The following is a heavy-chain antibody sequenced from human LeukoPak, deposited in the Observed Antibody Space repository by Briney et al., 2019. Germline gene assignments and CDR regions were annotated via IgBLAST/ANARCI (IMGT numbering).Heavy chain of an antibody. Sequence: SETLSLTCTVSDDSISDYYRGWIRQPPGKGLEWIGYFHNSGTSTYNPSLKSRVTISADTSKNQFSLKLNSLTTADTAVYYCARVYSTRWFEIEYWGQGTLVTVSS. CDR2: FHNSGTS. V-gene: IGHV4-59*01. D-gene: IGHD6-13*01. J-gene: IGHJ4*02. CDR1: DDSISDYY. CDR3: ARVYSTRWFEIEY.